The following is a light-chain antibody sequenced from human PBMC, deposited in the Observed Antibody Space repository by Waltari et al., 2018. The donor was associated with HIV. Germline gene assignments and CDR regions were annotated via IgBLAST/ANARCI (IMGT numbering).Light chain of an antibody. Sequence: ALHLTLTPSSLSASVGDRVTITCRASQAVSPALAWYQQKPGRPPNLLIYDASTLQTGVSLRFSGRGSVTNFSLTVNTLHPEDFATYYCQQYKSFPLTFGQGTRVEIK. J-gene: IGKJ5*01. CDR2: DAS. CDR3: QQYKSFPLT. V-gene: IGKV1-13*02. CDR1: QAVSPA.